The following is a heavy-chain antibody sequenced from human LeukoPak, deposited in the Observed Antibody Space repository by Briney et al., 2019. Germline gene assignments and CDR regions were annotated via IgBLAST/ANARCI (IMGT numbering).Heavy chain of an antibody. D-gene: IGHD2-15*01. V-gene: IGHV4-39*07. CDR1: GGSISSSSYY. CDR2: IYYSGST. CDR3: ARDPTLYCSGGNCYSEGPEFDY. J-gene: IGHJ4*02. Sequence: SETLSLTCTVSGGSISSSSYYWGWIRQPPGKGLEWIGSIYYSGSTYYNPSLKSRVTISVDTSKNQFSLKLSSVTAADTAVYYCARDPTLYCSGGNCYSEGPEFDYWGQGTLVTVSS.